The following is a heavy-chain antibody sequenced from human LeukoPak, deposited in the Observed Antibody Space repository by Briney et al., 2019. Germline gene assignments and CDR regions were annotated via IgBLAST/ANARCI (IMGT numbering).Heavy chain of an antibody. D-gene: IGHD6-13*01. CDR2: IRSKANSYAT. CDR3: TRRRVAAAGTWFDP. Sequence: GGSLRLSCAASGFTFSSYAMHWVRQAPGKGLEWVGRIRSKANSYATAYAASVKGRFTISRDDSKNTAYLQMNSLKTEDTAVYYCTRRRVAAAGTWFDPWGQGTLVTVSS. J-gene: IGHJ5*02. V-gene: IGHV3-73*01. CDR1: GFTFSSYA.